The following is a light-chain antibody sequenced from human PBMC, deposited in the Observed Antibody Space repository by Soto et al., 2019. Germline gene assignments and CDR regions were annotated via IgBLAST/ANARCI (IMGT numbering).Light chain of an antibody. Sequence: DIQMTQSPSSLSASVGDRVTITCRASQGISNYLAWYQQKPGKVPKLLIYAASTLQSGVPSRFSGSGSGTDFTLTISSLQPEDVATYYCQKYKSALTFGGGPKVEIK. CDR3: QKYKSALT. CDR1: QGISNY. J-gene: IGKJ4*01. CDR2: AAS. V-gene: IGKV1-27*01.